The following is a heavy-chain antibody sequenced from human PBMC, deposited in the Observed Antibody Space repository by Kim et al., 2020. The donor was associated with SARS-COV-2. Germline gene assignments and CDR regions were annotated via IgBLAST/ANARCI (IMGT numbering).Heavy chain of an antibody. CDR2: ISFNGREK. CDR1: GFTFSDFA. V-gene: IGHV3-30-3*02. J-gene: IGHJ5*01. Sequence: GGSLRLSCAASGFTFSDFAMHWVRQAPGKGLVWMSFISFNGREKYFADSVKGRFSVSRDNSKNISYLEMNSLTRDDTAIYYCVKPLRGLLPPSPFESWSQGILVTVSS. D-gene: IGHD2-15*01. CDR3: VKPLRGLLPPSPFES.